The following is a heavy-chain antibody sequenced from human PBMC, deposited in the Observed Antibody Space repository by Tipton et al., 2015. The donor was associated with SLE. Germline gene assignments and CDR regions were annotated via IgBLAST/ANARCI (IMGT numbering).Heavy chain of an antibody. CDR2: ISSSSSYI. Sequence: GSLRLSCAASGFTFSDYNMNWVRQAPGKGLGWVSSISSSSSYISYADSVKGRFTISRDNAKNSLYLQMNSLRADDTAVYYCTREEAAAVSDYWGQGTLVTVSS. CDR3: TREEAAAVSDY. D-gene: IGHD6-13*01. CDR1: GFTFSDYN. V-gene: IGHV3-21*01. J-gene: IGHJ4*02.